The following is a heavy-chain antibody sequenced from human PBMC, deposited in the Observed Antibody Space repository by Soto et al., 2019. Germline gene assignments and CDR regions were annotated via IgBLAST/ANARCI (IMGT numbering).Heavy chain of an antibody. CDR1: GDSVSSNSAA. D-gene: IGHD2-2*01. CDR3: ARDLTKYCSSTSCPYYYYGMDV. V-gene: IGHV6-1*01. Sequence: SQTLSLTCAISGDSVSSNSAAWNWIRQSPSRDLEWLGRTYYRSKWYNDYAVSVKSRITINPDTSKNQFSLQLNSVTPEDTAVYYCARDLTKYCSSTSCPYYYYGMDVWGQGTTVTVSS. CDR2: TYYRSKWYN. J-gene: IGHJ6*02.